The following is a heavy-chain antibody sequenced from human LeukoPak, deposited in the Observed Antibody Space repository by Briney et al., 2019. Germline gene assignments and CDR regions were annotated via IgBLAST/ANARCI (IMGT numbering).Heavy chain of an antibody. D-gene: IGHD3-22*01. V-gene: IGHV4-59*08. Sequence: SETLSLTCSVSGGSISSYYRSWIRQPPGKELEWIGYIYYSGRTYYNPSLKSRVTISVDTSKNQFSLSLSSVTAADTAVYYCARTISDSSGYYYSDYWGQGTLVTVSS. J-gene: IGHJ4*02. CDR1: GGSISSYY. CDR3: ARTISDSSGYYYSDY. CDR2: IYYSGRT.